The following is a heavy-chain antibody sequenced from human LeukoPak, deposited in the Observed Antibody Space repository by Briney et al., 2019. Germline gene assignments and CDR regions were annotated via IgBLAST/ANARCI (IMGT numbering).Heavy chain of an antibody. D-gene: IGHD3-22*01. CDR1: GGSINTNTYF. CDR2: VYASGAT. CDR3: ARYVDPYDISPHAFDI. J-gene: IGHJ3*02. V-gene: IGHV4-61*02. Sequence: SETLSLTCTVAGGSINTNTYFWNWIRQSAGKRLEWIGRVYASGATDYNPSLRSRLSMSISTSSNQISLTLRSVTAADTAVYFCARYVDPYDISPHAFDIWGKGTVATVSS.